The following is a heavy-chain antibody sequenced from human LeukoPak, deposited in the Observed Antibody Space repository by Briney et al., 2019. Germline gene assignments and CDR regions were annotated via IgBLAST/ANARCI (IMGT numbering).Heavy chain of an antibody. V-gene: IGHV1-3*01. CDR2: INAGNGNT. Sequence: ASVKVSCKASGYTFTSYAMHWVRQAPGQRLEWMGWINAGNGNTKYSQKFQGRVTITRDTSASTAYMELSSLRSEDTAVYYCARDRGEYSNYGEFDPWGQGTLVTVSS. CDR1: GYTFTSYA. D-gene: IGHD4-11*01. CDR3: ARDRGEYSNYGEFDP. J-gene: IGHJ5*02.